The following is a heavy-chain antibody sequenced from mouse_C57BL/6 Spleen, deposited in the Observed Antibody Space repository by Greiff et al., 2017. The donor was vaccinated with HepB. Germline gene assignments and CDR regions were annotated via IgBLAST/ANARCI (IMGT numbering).Heavy chain of an antibody. CDR3: ARWSYYGNYEKYFDV. J-gene: IGHJ1*03. CDR2: INPNYGTT. D-gene: IGHD2-10*01. Sequence: VHVKQSGPELVKPGASVKISCKASGYSFTDYNMNWVKQSNGKSLEWIGVINPNYGTTSYNQKFKGKATLTVDQSSSTAYMQLNSLTSEDSAVYYCARWSYYGNYEKYFDVWGTGTTVTVSS. V-gene: IGHV1-39*01. CDR1: GYSFTDYN.